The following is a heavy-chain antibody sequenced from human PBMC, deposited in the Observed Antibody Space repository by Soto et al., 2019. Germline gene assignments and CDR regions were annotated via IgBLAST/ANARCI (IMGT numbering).Heavy chain of an antibody. J-gene: IGHJ6*02. CDR2: IGTAGDT. Sequence: EVQLVESGGGLVQAGGSLRLSCAVSGFTFNNYDMHWVRQVTGKGLEWVSGIGTAGDTWYPDSVRGRFSIFRENAKNTLYLQMSSLRAEDTAVYYCVKDGSSGWPYYYGMDVWGQGTTVTVSS. D-gene: IGHD6-19*01. CDR1: GFTFNNYD. V-gene: IGHV3-13*01. CDR3: VKDGSSGWPYYYGMDV.